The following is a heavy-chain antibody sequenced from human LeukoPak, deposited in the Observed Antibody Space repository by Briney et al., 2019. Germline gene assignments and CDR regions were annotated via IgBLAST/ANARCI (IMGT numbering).Heavy chain of an antibody. CDR1: GLTFSSHW. V-gene: IGHV3-74*01. CDR3: ATQQGGNLAY. CDR2: ITNDGSST. D-gene: IGHD1-14*01. J-gene: IGHJ4*02. Sequence: GGSLRLSCAASGLTFSSHWMHWIRQAPGKGLVWVSRITNDGSSTTYADSVKGRFTISRDNAKNMLYLQVNSLRAEDTAVYYCATQQGGNLAYWGQGTLVTVSS.